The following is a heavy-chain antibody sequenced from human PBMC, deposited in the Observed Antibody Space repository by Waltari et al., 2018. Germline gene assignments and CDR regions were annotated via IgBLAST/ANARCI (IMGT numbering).Heavy chain of an antibody. CDR3: ARSGSRLYCSGGSCYPTPHFDY. J-gene: IGHJ4*02. CDR1: GISLSTSGMC. CDR2: IDWDDDK. D-gene: IGHD2-15*01. Sequence: QVTLKESGPVLVKPTQTLTLTCTFSGISLSTSGMCVSWIRQPPGKALEWLARIDWDDDKFYSTSLKTRLTISKDTSKNQVVLTMTNMDPVDTATYYCARSGSRLYCSGGSCYPTPHFDYWGQGTLVTVSS. V-gene: IGHV2-70*16.